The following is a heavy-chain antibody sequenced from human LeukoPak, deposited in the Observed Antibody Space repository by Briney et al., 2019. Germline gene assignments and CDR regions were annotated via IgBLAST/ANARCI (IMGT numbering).Heavy chain of an antibody. CDR2: SRNKANRYST. V-gene: IGHV3-72*01. J-gene: IGHJ4*02. CDR3: VRLGYCSGGKCYPIDY. Sequence: PGGSLRLSCAASGFTFSSYAMSWVRQAPGKGLEWVGRSRNKANRYSTEHAASVRGRFTISRDESKNSLYLQMSSLKTEDTAVYYCVRLGYCSGGKCYPIDYWGQGTLVTVSS. CDR1: GFTFSSYA. D-gene: IGHD2-15*01.